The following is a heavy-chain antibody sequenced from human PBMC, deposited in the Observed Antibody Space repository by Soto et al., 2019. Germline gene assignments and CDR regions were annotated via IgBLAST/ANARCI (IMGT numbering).Heavy chain of an antibody. J-gene: IGHJ6*03. CDR1: GGSISSYY. Sequence: PSETLSLTCTVSGGSISSYYWSWIRQPPGKGLEWIGYIYYSGSTNYNPSLKSRVTISVDTSKNQFSLKLSSVTAADTAVYYCASREYSSSYYYYYYYMDVWGKGTTVT. CDR2: IYYSGST. V-gene: IGHV4-59*08. CDR3: ASREYSSSYYYYYYYMDV. D-gene: IGHD6-6*01.